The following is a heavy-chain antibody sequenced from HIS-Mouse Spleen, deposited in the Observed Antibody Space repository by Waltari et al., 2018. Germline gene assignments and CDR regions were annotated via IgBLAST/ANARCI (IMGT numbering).Heavy chain of an antibody. Sequence: QVQLVQSGAEVKKPGASVKVSCKASGYTFPSYYMHWVRQAPGQGLEWMGIINPRGGSTSYEQKFQGRVTMTRDTSTSTVYMELSSLRSEDTAVYYCARGSGYSSSWDAFDIWGQGTMVTVSS. V-gene: IGHV1-46*03. J-gene: IGHJ3*02. D-gene: IGHD6-13*01. CDR2: INPRGGST. CDR3: ARGSGYSSSWDAFDI. CDR1: GYTFPSYY.